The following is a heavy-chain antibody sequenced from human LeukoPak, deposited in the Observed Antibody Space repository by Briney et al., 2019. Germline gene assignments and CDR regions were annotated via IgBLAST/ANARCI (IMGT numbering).Heavy chain of an antibody. D-gene: IGHD1-20*01. Sequence: GGSLRLSCAASGFTFSTYAMNWVRQAPGKGLEWVSSISGNSDNTFYADSVKGRFTISRDNSRNTLYLQMNSLRAEDTAVYYCARDVNWNYCDYWGHGTLVTVSS. CDR3: ARDVNWNYCDY. V-gene: IGHV3-23*01. CDR2: ISGNSDNT. CDR1: GFTFSTYA. J-gene: IGHJ4*01.